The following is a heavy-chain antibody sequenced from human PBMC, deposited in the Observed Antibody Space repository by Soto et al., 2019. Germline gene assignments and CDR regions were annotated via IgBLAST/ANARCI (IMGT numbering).Heavy chain of an antibody. CDR2: ISYDGSNK. CDR1: GFTFSSYA. CDR3: AKISTVVTPGDFDY. V-gene: IGHV3-30*18. J-gene: IGHJ4*02. Sequence: PGGSLRLSCAASGFTFSSYAMHWVRQAPGKGLEWVAVISYDGSNKYYADSVKGRFTISRDNSKNTLYLQMNSLRAEDTAVYYCAKISTVVTPGDFDYWGQGTLVTVSS. D-gene: IGHD2-21*02.